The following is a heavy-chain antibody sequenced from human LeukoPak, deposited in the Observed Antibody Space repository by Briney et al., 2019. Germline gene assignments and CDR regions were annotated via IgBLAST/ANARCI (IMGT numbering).Heavy chain of an antibody. CDR1: GGSISSSSYY. J-gene: IGHJ4*02. V-gene: IGHV4-39*01. Sequence: PSETLSLTCTVSGGSISSSSYYWGWIRQPPGKGLEWIGSIYYSGSTYYNPSLKSRVTISVDTSKNQFSLKLSSVTAADTAVYYCCSGDGYSSSVLDYWGQGALVTVSS. D-gene: IGHD6-6*01. CDR2: IYYSGST. CDR3: CSGDGYSSSVLDY.